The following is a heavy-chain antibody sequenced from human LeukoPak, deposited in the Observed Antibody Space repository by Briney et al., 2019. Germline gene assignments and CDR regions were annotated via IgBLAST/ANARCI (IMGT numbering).Heavy chain of an antibody. CDR2: MSPSGSS. V-gene: IGHV4-34*01. CDR1: GGSFSDYY. J-gene: IGHJ6*03. D-gene: IGHD3-22*01. Sequence: SETLSLTCAVYGGSFSDYYWTWIRQTPGKGLVWIGEMSPSGSSNYNPSLKSRVTISVDTSKNQFSLKLRSVTAADTAVYYCARGRQDVNMILVVMAGVSYYLDVRSKGTTVTVS. CDR3: ARGRQDVNMILVVMAGVSYYLDV.